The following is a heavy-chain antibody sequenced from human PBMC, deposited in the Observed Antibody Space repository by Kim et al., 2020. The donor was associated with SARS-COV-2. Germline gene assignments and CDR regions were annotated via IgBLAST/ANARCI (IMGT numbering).Heavy chain of an antibody. D-gene: IGHD3-10*01. CDR1: GGTFSSYA. CDR3: AREELITFNYGSGSYLDY. CDR2: IIPIFGTA. J-gene: IGHJ4*02. V-gene: IGHV1-69*13. Sequence: SVKVSCKASGGTFSSYAISWVRQAPGQGLEWMGGIIPIFGTANYAQKFQGRVTITADESTSTAYMELSSLRSEDTAVYYCAREELITFNYGSGSYLDYWGQGTLVTVSS.